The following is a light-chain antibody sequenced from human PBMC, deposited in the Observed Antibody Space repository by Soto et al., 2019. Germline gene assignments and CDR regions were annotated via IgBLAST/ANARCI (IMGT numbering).Light chain of an antibody. CDR3: HQYGISPGT. CDR1: QSVRSNY. J-gene: IGKJ2*01. CDR2: GPS. V-gene: IGKV3-20*01. Sequence: EIVLTQSPGTLSLSPGERATLSCRASQSVRSNYLAWDQQKPGQAPSLLIYGPSTRATGIQDRFSGRGSGKDFTLTITRREPEDFAVYYCHQYGISPGTFGQGTKLEIK.